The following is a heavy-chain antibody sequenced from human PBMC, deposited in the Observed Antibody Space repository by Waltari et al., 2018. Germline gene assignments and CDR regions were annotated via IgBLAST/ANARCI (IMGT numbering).Heavy chain of an antibody. CDR3: AKENYYYYYYMDV. Sequence: QVQLVESGGGVVQPGRSLRLSCAASGFTFSSYGMHWVRQAPGKGLECVAVISYDGSNKYYADSVKGRFTISRDNSKNTLYLQMNSLRAEDTAVYYCAKENYYYYYYMDVWGKGTTVTVSS. V-gene: IGHV3-30*18. J-gene: IGHJ6*03. CDR2: ISYDGSNK. CDR1: GFTFSSYG.